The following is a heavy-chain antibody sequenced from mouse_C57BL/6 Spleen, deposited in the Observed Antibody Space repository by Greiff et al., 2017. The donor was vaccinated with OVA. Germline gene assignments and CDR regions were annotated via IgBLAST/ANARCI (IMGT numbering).Heavy chain of an antibody. CDR3: ARRDSNYVNYCDY. CDR2: IDPSDSYT. D-gene: IGHD2-5*01. CDR1: GYTFTSYW. V-gene: IGHV1-59*01. Sequence: QVQLQQPGAELVRPGTSVKLSCKASGYTFTSYWMHWVKQRPGQGLEWIGVIDPSDSYTNYNQKFKGKATLTVDTSSSTAYMQLSSLTSEDSAVYYCARRDSNYVNYCDYWGQGTTLTVSS. J-gene: IGHJ2*01.